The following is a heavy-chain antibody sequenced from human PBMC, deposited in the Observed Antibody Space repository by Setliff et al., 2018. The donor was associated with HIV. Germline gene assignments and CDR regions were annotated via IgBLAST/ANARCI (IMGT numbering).Heavy chain of an antibody. CDR3: ARDTAIVGATSVSY. V-gene: IGHV1-2*04. Sequence: ASVKVSCKASGYTFTGYYMHWVRQAPGQGLEWMGWINPNSGGTNYAQKFQGWVTMTRDTSISTVYMELSSLRSEDTAVYYWARDTAIVGATSVSYWGQGTLVTVSS. J-gene: IGHJ4*02. CDR2: INPNSGGT. CDR1: GYTFTGYY. D-gene: IGHD1-26*01.